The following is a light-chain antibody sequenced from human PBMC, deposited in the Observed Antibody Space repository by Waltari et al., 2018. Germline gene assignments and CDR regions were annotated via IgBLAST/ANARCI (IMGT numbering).Light chain of an antibody. V-gene: IGKV3D-15*01. CDR1: QSVSKN. CDR2: FAA. Sequence: THSPATLSVCPGQIAIHPCRPSQSVSKNLAWYQQKPGQAPRLLIHFAATSATGIPARFSGSGSGTEFTITISSLQSEDFAVYYCQQYNHWLSLTFGQGTRLEIK. J-gene: IGKJ5*01. CDR3: QQYNHWLSLT.